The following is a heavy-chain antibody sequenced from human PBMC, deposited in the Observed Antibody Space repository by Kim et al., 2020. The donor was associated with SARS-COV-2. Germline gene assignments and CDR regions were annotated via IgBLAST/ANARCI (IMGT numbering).Heavy chain of an antibody. D-gene: IGHD3-22*01. J-gene: IGHJ6*02. Sequence: SETLSLTCTVSGGSISSGSDYWGWHRQPTGTGLECIICIFYTTSNYYNPSRKSRITISVYTTKNQFSLKVSTVTAADADLCDCARADRRYYYYAMDVWG. CDR2: IFYTTSN. CDR3: ARADRRYYYYAMDV. V-gene: IGHV4-39*07. CDR1: GGSISSGSDY.